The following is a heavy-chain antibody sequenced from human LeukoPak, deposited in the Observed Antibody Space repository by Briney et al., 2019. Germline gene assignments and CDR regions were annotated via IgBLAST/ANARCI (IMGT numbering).Heavy chain of an antibody. CDR1: GGSISNYY. J-gene: IGHJ6*02. D-gene: IGHD6-13*01. V-gene: IGHV4-59*01. CDR3: ARAPAAGDYYGMDV. Sequence: SETLSLTCTVSGGSISNYYWSWIRQPSGKGLECIGYIYYSGSTDYNPSLKSRVAISVDTSKNQFCLRLSSVTAADTAVYYCARAPAAGDYYGMDVWGQGTTVTVSS. CDR2: IYYSGST.